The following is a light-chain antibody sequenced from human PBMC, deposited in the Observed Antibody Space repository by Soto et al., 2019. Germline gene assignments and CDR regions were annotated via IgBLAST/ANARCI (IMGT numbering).Light chain of an antibody. J-gene: IGKJ4*01. Sequence: EIVLTQSPRTLSLSPGERAALSSRASQSISGTLAWYQQKPGQSPRLLIYGAFTRATGFPARFSGSGSGTDFTLTITSLQSEDFAVYYCPQYGSSLTVGGGTQVEIK. CDR1: QSISGT. CDR3: PQYGSSLT. V-gene: IGKV3-20*01. CDR2: GAF.